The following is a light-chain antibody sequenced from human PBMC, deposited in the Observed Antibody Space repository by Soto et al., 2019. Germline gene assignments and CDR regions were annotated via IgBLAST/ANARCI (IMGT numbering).Light chain of an antibody. Sequence: SALSQPASVSGSPGQSITISCPGTSSHVGSHELVSWAQQHPGKAPKLMVFEVNKRPSGVSNRYSGSKSGNTASLTISGLQAEDEADYYCSSYTSSSLYVFGTGTKVTVL. CDR3: SSYTSSSLYV. CDR2: EVN. J-gene: IGLJ1*01. CDR1: SSHVGSHEL. V-gene: IGLV2-14*02.